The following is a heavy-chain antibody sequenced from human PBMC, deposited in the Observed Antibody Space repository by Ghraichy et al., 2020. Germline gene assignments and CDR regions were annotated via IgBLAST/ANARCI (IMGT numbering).Heavy chain of an antibody. Sequence: GGSLRLSCAASGFTFSDYYMSWIRQAPGKRLEWVSYISSSSSYTNYADSVKGRFTISRDNAKNSLYLQMNSLRAEDTAVYYCARGSYYYYMDVWGKGTTVTVSS. CDR1: GFTFSDYY. CDR3: ARGSYYYYMDV. J-gene: IGHJ6*03. V-gene: IGHV3-11*05. CDR2: ISSSSSYT.